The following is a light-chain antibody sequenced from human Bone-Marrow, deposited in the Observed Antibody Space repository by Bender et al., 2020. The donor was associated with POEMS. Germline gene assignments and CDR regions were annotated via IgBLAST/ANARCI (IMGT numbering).Light chain of an antibody. CDR1: TNDIGGFNS. CDR2: DVT. J-gene: IGLJ2*01. CDR3: SSSAGTFNLI. Sequence: QSALTQPPSTSGSPGQSVTLSCTGSTNDIGGFNSVSWYQQHPGRAPQLIIYDVTKRPSGVPDRFSGSQSCNPASPTVSWLPLEDEADFFCSSSAGTFNLIFGGGTKLTVL. V-gene: IGLV2-8*01.